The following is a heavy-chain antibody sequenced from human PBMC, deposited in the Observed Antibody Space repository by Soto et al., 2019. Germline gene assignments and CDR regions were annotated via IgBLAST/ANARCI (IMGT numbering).Heavy chain of an antibody. J-gene: IGHJ5*02. V-gene: IGHV4-34*01. D-gene: IGHD4-17*01. CDR1: GGSFSGYY. CDR3: ARAGIMTTNWFDP. Sequence: PSETLSLTCAVYGGSFSGYYWSWIRQPPGKGLEWIGEINHSGSTNYNPSLKSRVTISVDTSKNQFSLKLSSVTAADTAVYYCARAGIMTTNWFDPWGQGTLVTVSS. CDR2: INHSGST.